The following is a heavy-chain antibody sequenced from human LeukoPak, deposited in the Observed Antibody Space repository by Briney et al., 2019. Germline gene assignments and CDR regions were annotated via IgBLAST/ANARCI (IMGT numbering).Heavy chain of an antibody. CDR2: IYYSGST. J-gene: IGHJ4*02. D-gene: IGHD2-15*01. Sequence: SETLSLTCTVSGGSISSYYWSWIRQPPGKGLEWIGYIYYSGSTNYNPSLKSRVTISVDTSKNQFSLKLSSVTAADTAVYYCARGCGGSCYSDWGQGTLVTVSS. CDR3: ARGCGGSCYSD. V-gene: IGHV4-59*01. CDR1: GGSISSYY.